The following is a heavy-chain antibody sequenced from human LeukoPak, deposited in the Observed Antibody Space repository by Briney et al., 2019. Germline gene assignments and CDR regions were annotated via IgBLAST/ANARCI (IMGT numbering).Heavy chain of an antibody. V-gene: IGHV3-66*01. CDR3: AKDHWVDIVVVPAAY. J-gene: IGHJ4*02. CDR2: IYSGGST. CDR1: GFTVSSNY. Sequence: PGGSLRLSCAASGFTVSSNYMSWVRQAPGKGLEWVSVIYSGGSTYYADSVKGRFTISRDNSKNTLYLQMNSLRAEDTAVYYCAKDHWVDIVVVPAAYWGQGTLVTVSS. D-gene: IGHD2-2*03.